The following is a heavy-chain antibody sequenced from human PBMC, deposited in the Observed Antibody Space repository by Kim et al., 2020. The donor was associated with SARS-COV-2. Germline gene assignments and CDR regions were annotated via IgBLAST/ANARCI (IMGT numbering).Heavy chain of an antibody. CDR3: ARDLVY. D-gene: IGHD3-16*01. CDR2: YSGST. V-gene: IGHV4-31*02. Sequence: YSGSTYYNTTLKSRVTISVDTSKNQFSLKLSSVTAADTAVYYCARDLVYWGQGTLVTVSS. J-gene: IGHJ4*02.